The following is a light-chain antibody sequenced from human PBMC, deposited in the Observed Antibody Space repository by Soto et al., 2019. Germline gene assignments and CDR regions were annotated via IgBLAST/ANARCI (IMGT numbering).Light chain of an antibody. CDR3: QQTFRTPHT. CDR2: GAS. V-gene: IGKV1-39*01. Sequence: DVQMTQSPSSLSASVGDTVTMSCRSSRSISTSVSWYQQKPGKSPTLLIYGASARQTGVPYKFSASGSGTDFTLTISGLQREDVATYYCQQTFRTPHTFGQGTKLEIK. CDR1: RSISTS. J-gene: IGKJ2*01.